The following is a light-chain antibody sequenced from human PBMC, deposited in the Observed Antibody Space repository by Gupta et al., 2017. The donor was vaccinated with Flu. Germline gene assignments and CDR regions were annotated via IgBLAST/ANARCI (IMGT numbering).Light chain of an antibody. V-gene: IGKV3-11*01. CDR3: QQRSNWPPSLT. J-gene: IGKJ4*01. CDR2: DAS. CDR1: QSVGSY. Sequence: EIVLTQSPATLSLSPGERATLSCRASQSVGSYLAWYQQKPGQAPRFLIFDASNRATGIPARFSGSGAGTDFTLTISSREPEDSAVYYCQQRSNWPPSLTFGGGTKVEV.